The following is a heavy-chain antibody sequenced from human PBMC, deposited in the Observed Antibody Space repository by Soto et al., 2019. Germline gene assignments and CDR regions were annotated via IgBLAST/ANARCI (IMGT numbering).Heavy chain of an antibody. J-gene: IGHJ4*02. CDR2: ISAYNGNT. D-gene: IGHD3-22*01. Sequence: ASVKVSCKASGYTFTSYGIRWVRQAPGQGLEWMGWISAYNGNTNYAQKPQGRVTMTTDTSTSTAYMELRSLRSDDTAVYYCARWGYYYDSSGQYYFDYWGQGTLVTVS. V-gene: IGHV1-18*01. CDR3: ARWGYYYDSSGQYYFDY. CDR1: GYTFTSYG.